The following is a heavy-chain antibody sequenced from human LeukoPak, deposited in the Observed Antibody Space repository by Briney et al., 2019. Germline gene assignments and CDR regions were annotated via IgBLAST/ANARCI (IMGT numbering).Heavy chain of an antibody. CDR1: GGSISSYY. V-gene: IGHV4-59*08. J-gene: IGHJ4*02. CDR3: ARGSGYYGEDFEY. CDR2: IYYNGIT. D-gene: IGHD3-22*01. Sequence: PSETLSLTCTVSGGSISSYYWGWIRQPPGKGLEWIGNIYYNGITYYNPSLKSRVTISLDTSKNQFSLKLSSVTAADTAVYYCARGSGYYGEDFEYWGQGTLVTVSS.